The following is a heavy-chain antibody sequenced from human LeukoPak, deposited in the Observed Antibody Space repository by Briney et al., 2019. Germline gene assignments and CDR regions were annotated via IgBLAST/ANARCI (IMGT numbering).Heavy chain of an antibody. J-gene: IGHJ4*02. CDR1: GNSINSNTYY. CDR3: ARGAAATY. V-gene: IGHV4-39*07. D-gene: IGHD6-13*01. CDR2: LVYRGST. Sequence: SETLSLTCNVSGNSINSNTYYWGWIRQPPGKGLEWIGNLVYRGSTSYNPSLKSQVTISVDTSKNQFSLQLSSVTASYTPVYYCARGAAATYWGQGTLVTVPS.